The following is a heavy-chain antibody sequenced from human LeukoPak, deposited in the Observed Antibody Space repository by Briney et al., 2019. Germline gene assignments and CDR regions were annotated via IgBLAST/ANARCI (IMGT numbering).Heavy chain of an antibody. D-gene: IGHD6-19*01. CDR1: GLTFSSYA. V-gene: IGHV3-23*01. Sequence: GGSLRLSCAASGLTFSSYAMSWVRQAPGKGLEWVSAISDSGGTTYYADSVKGRFTISRDNSKNTLYLEMNTLRVEDTAVYHCVKEQSSGYYRVADYWGQGTLVTVSS. J-gene: IGHJ4*01. CDR3: VKEQSSGYYRVADY. CDR2: ISDSGGTT.